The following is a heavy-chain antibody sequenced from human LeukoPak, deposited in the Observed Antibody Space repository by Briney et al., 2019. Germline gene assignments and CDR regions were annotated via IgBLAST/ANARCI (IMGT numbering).Heavy chain of an antibody. CDR1: GYTFTSYY. CDR3: ARAYSGYSIDF. Sequence: ASVKVSCKASGYTFTSYYIHWVRQAPGHGLVWMGRIYPSGGGSSYAQKFQDRVTMTRDTSTSTVYMELSSLTSEDTAVYYCARAYSGYSIDFWGQGTLVTVSS. J-gene: IGHJ4*02. D-gene: IGHD3-22*01. CDR2: IYPSGGGS. V-gene: IGHV1-46*01.